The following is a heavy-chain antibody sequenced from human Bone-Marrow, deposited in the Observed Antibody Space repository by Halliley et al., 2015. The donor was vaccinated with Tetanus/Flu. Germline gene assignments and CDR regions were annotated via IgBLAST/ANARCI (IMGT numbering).Heavy chain of an antibody. D-gene: IGHD2-15*01. CDR3: ARGNSGYCAGGSCFLHY. CDR1: GFTFNNYE. J-gene: IGHJ4*02. V-gene: IGHV3-48*03. Sequence: SLRLSCVASGFTFNNYEMIWVRQAPGKGLEWISYSSGSGATKYYADSVKGRFTISRDNAKSSLYLHMNNVRAEDTALYSCARGNSGYCAGGSCFLHYWGQGTLVPVSS. CDR2: SSGSGATK.